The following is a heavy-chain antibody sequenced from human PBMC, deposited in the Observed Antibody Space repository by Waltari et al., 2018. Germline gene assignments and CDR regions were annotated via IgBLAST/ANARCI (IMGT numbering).Heavy chain of an antibody. J-gene: IGHJ6*03. V-gene: IGHV1-69*12. CDR2: IIPIFGTA. D-gene: IGHD2-2*01. Sequence: QVQLVQSGAEVKKSGSSVKVSCTASGGTFAGYALSWVRPAPGQGLEWMGGIIPIFGTANYAQKFQGRVTFTADESASTAYMELSSLRSEDTAVYYCAIGYCTTTSCYGPDYYYYMDVWGKGTKVTISS. CDR1: GGTFAGYA. CDR3: AIGYCTTTSCYGPDYYYYMDV.